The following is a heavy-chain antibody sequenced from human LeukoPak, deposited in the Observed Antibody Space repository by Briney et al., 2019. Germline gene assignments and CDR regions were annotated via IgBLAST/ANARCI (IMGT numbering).Heavy chain of an antibody. CDR1: GGSFSGYY. V-gene: IGHV4-34*01. CDR3: ARETSGWYVYYFDY. Sequence: NASETLSLTCAVYGGSFSGYYWSWNRQPPGKGLEWIGEINHSGSTNYNPSLKSRVTISVDTSKNQFSLKLSSVTAADTAVYYCARETSGWYVYYFDYWGQGTLVTVSS. CDR2: INHSGST. J-gene: IGHJ4*02. D-gene: IGHD6-19*01.